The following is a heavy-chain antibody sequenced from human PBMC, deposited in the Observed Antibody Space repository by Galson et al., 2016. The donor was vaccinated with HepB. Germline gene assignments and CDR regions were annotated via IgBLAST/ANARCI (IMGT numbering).Heavy chain of an antibody. J-gene: IGHJ6*02. V-gene: IGHV5-51*01. Sequence: QSGAEVKKPGESLKISCKASGYSFNDYWIGWVRQVPGKGLEWMAIIYPGASDTRYNPSFQGQVTISADTSITTAYLQWNSLKASDTAIYYCARHFRMEVAGKYYFCSFDLWGQGTTVIVSS. D-gene: IGHD6-19*01. CDR3: ARHFRMEVAGKYYFCSFDL. CDR2: IYPGASDT. CDR1: GYSFNDYW.